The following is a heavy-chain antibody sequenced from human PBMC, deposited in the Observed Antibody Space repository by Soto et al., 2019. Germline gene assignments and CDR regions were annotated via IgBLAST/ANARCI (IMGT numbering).Heavy chain of an antibody. Sequence: EVQLLESGGGLVQPGGSLRLSCAASGFTFSKYAMSWVRQAPGKGLEWVSAISGSGTTTYSADSVRGRFTISRDNSNNMLYLQMNSASPEDTALYYCVKFFVETGGSSGWHGSPDSWGQGTLVTVSS. CDR2: ISGSGTTT. CDR3: VKFFVETGGSSGWHGSPDS. V-gene: IGHV3-23*01. D-gene: IGHD6-25*01. CDR1: GFTFSKYA. J-gene: IGHJ4*02.